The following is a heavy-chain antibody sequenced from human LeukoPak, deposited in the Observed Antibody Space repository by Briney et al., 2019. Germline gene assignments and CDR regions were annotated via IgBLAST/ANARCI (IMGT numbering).Heavy chain of an antibody. J-gene: IGHJ4*02. CDR2: IYYSGST. Sequence: PSETLSLTCTVSGGSISSYHWSWIRQPPGKGLEWIGYIYYSGSTNYNPSLKSRVTISVDTSKNQFSLKLSSVTAADTAVYYCARDGARAAAGRGVFDYWGQGTLVTVSS. V-gene: IGHV4-59*01. CDR3: ARDGARAAAGRGVFDY. D-gene: IGHD6-13*01. CDR1: GGSISSYH.